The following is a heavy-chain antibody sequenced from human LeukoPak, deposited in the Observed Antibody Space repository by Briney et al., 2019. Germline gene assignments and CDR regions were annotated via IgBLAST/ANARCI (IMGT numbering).Heavy chain of an antibody. D-gene: IGHD2-2*01. CDR3: ATGKIYCSTTSCSDDS. V-gene: IGHV1-24*01. CDR2: FHPEDGET. CDR1: GYTLTELS. Sequence: ASVKVSCKVSGYTLTELSMHWVRQAPGKGLEWMGGFHPEDGETVDAQKFQGRVTMTEDTSTDTAYMELSSLRSEDTAVYYCATGKIYCSTTSCSDDSWGQGTLVTVSS. J-gene: IGHJ4*02.